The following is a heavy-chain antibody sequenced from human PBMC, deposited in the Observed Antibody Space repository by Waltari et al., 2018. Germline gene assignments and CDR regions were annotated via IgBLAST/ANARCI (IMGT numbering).Heavy chain of an antibody. Sequence: QVQLQESGPGLVKASETLSLTCAVSGYSISSGYYWGWIRQPPGKGLGWIGSIYHSGSTYYNPSLKSRVTISVDTSKNQFSLKLSSVTAADTAVYYCARGRFLVGGWFDPWGQGTLVTVSS. D-gene: IGHD3-3*01. CDR1: GYSISSGYY. CDR2: IYHSGST. V-gene: IGHV4-38-2*01. CDR3: ARGRFLVGGWFDP. J-gene: IGHJ5*02.